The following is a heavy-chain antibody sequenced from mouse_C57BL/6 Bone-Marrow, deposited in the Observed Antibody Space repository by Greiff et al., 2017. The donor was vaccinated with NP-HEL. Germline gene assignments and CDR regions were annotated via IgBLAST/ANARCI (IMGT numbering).Heavy chain of an antibody. D-gene: IGHD2-3*01. CDR1: GFNIKDDY. V-gene: IGHV14-4*01. Sequence: VQLKESGAELVRPGASVKLSCTASGFNIKDDYMHWVKQRPGQGLEWIGWIDPEIGGTEYASKFQGKATITADTSSNTAYMQLSSLTSEDTAVYYCTRDGPFDYWGQGTTLTVSS. J-gene: IGHJ2*01. CDR3: TRDGPFDY. CDR2: IDPEIGGT.